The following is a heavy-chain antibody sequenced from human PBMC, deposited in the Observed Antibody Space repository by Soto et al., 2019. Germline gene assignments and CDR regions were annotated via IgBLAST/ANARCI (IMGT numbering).Heavy chain of an antibody. CDR1: GFTFNIYP. Sequence: ELQLLESGGGLVQPGGSLRLSCAASGFTFNIYPMSWVRQTPGKGLEWVSTIGTGSDTYYADSVKGRSTISRDDSKNTVYLQMNSLRAEDSAVYYCAKTRMDSGRGYFDLWGRGTPVTVSS. CDR3: AKTRMDSGRGYFDL. J-gene: IGHJ2*01. CDR2: IGTGSDT. V-gene: IGHV3-23*01. D-gene: IGHD6-25*01.